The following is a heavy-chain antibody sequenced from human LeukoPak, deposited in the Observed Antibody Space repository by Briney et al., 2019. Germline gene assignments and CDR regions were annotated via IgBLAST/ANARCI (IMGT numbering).Heavy chain of an antibody. CDR2: IDYSGST. Sequence: SEALSLTCIVSNGSISTYYWSWIRQPPGEGLEWIGYIDYSGSTNYNPSLKSRVTMSLDTSKNHFSLRLSSVTAADSAVYYCARVSRRHTLDCWGQGTLVTVSS. CDR3: ARVSRRHTLDC. V-gene: IGHV4-59*01. J-gene: IGHJ4*02. CDR1: NGSISTYY.